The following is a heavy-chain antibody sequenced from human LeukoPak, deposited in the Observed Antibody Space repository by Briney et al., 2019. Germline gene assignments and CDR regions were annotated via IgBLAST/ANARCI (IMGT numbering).Heavy chain of an antibody. V-gene: IGHV1-46*01. CDR2: INPSGGST. CDR1: GYTFTGYY. Sequence: ASVKVSCKASGYTFTGYYMHWVRQAPGQGLEWMGIINPSGGSTSYAQKFQGRVTMTRDTSTSTVYMELSSLRSEDTAVYYCAREGAPGYYDSSGYPSIWGQGTMVTVSS. CDR3: AREGAPGYYDSSGYPSI. D-gene: IGHD3-22*01. J-gene: IGHJ3*02.